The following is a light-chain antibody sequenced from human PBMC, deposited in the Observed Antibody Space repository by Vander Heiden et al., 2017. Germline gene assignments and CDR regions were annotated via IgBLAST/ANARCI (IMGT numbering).Light chain of an antibody. CDR3: QQEDSTPIT. V-gene: IGKV4-1*01. CDR1: QSVLYSSNNKNY. J-gene: IGKJ4*01. CDR2: WAS. Sequence: DIVMTQSPDSLAVCLGERATINCKSSQSVLYSSNNKNYLAWYQQKPGQPPKLLIYWASTRESGVPDRFSGSGSGTDFTLTISSLQAEDVAVYYCQQEDSTPITFGGGTKVDIK.